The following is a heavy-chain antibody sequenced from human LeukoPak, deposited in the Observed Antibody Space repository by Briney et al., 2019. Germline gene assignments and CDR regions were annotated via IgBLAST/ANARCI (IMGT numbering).Heavy chain of an antibody. Sequence: GGSLRLSCAASGFIFSSYWMSWVRQAPGKGLEWVANIKQDGSEKYYVDSVKGRFTISRDNAKNSLYLQMNSLRAEDTAVYYCARDAGYRFDPWGQGTLVTVSS. J-gene: IGHJ5*02. D-gene: IGHD5-18*01. CDR1: GFIFSSYW. V-gene: IGHV3-7*01. CDR3: ARDAGYRFDP. CDR2: IKQDGSEK.